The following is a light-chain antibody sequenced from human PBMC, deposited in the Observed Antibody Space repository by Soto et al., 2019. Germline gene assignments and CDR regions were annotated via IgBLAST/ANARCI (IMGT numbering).Light chain of an antibody. J-gene: IGKJ4*01. Sequence: EIVLAQSPDTLSLSPGERATLSCSTSQSMSTNYLAWYQQKSGQPPRLLIYGASIRATGIPDRFSGSGSGTDFTLTISRLEHEDFAVYYCLQYDSSPLTFGGGVKVEIK. CDR2: GAS. CDR3: LQYDSSPLT. V-gene: IGKV3-20*01. CDR1: QSMSTNY.